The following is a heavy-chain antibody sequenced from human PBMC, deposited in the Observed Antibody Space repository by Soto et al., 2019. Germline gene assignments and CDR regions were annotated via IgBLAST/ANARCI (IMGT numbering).Heavy chain of an antibody. V-gene: IGHV4-59*01. CDR2: VYYLGST. CDR3: ARDGYDGSGSPYPAY. Sequence: SETLSLTYSVSGGSMSDFFWSWIRQSPERGLEWIGYVYYLGSTDYNPSLKSRVTISVDTSKRQFSLRLSSVTAADAAIYYCARDGYDGSGSPYPAYWGPGTQVTVSS. J-gene: IGHJ4*02. CDR1: GGSMSDFF. D-gene: IGHD3-10*01.